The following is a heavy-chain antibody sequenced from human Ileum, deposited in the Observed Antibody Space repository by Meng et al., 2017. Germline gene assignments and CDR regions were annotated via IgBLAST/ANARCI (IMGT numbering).Heavy chain of an antibody. J-gene: IGHJ4*02. D-gene: IGHD4-23*01. CDR2: IYHSGLV. CDR3: AANSGKKMHS. V-gene: IGHV4-4*02. CDR1: GASSSTTNW. Sequence: QVQLQESGPGLVKPSGNLSLTCAVSGASSSTTNWWNWVRQPPGEGLELIGEIYHSGLVNYNLSLKSRVTLSIDKSKNQFSLKLISVTAADTGVYYCAANSGKKMHSWGQGTLVTVSS.